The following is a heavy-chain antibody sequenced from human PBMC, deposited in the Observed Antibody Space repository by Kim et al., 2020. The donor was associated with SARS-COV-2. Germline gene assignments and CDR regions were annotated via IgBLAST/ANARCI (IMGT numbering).Heavy chain of an antibody. CDR3: ARVPEGTTDAYYFDF. J-gene: IGHJ4*01. Sequence: GGSLRLSCAASGFTLSDYYMSWIRQAPGKGLEWVSYISSSSSYTKYADSVKGRFTISRDNAKNSLYLQVISLRPEDTAVYYCARVPEGTTDAYYFDFWG. CDR2: ISSSSSYT. D-gene: IGHD1-1*01. V-gene: IGHV3-11*05. CDR1: GFTLSDYY.